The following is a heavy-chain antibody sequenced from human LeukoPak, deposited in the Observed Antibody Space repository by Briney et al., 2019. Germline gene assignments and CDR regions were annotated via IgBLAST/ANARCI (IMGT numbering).Heavy chain of an antibody. D-gene: IGHD3-16*02. J-gene: IGHJ4*02. CDR1: GFTFSSYS. Sequence: GGSLRLSCAASGFTFSSYSMNWVRQAPGKGLEWVSAISGSGGSTYYADSVKGRFTISRDNSKNMLYLQMNSLRAEDTAVYYCARDLATRQRTGLYDSWGQGALVTVSS. CDR2: ISGSGGST. V-gene: IGHV3-23*01. CDR3: ARDLATRQRTGLYDS.